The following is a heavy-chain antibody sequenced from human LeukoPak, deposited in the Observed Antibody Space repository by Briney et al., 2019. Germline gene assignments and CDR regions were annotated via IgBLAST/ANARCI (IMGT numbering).Heavy chain of an antibody. CDR1: GGPISSYY. V-gene: IGHV4-59*08. D-gene: IGHD3-10*01. CDR2: IYYSGST. J-gene: IGHJ5*02. CDR3: ARNYGSGKGFDP. Sequence: KPSETLSLTCTVSGGPISSYYWSWIRQPPGKGLEWIGYIYYSGSTNYNPSLKSRVTISVDTSKNQFSLKLSSVTAADTAVYYCARNYGSGKGFDPWGQGTLVTVSS.